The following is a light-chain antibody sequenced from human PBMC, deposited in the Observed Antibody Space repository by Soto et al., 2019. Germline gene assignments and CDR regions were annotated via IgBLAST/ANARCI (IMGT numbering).Light chain of an antibody. V-gene: IGLV1-40*01. J-gene: IGLJ1*01. CDR1: SSNIGAGYD. CDR3: QSYDNSLSGSYV. Sequence: QSVLTQPPSVSGAPGQRVTISCTGSSSNIGAGYDVHWYQQLPGTAPKLLIYGNNNRPSGVPDRFSGSKSGTSASLAITGLQAEDEADYYCQSYDNSLSGSYVFGTGIKLTVL. CDR2: GNN.